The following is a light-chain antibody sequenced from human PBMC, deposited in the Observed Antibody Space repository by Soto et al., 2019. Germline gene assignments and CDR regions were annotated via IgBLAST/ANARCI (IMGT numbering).Light chain of an antibody. CDR3: QQYRNWPPMYT. CDR2: GAS. Sequence: EGLMTQSPATLSESPGERVTLSCRASESISTNLAWYQQKPGQAPRLLIYGASTRATGIPARFSGSGSGTEFSLRISRLQSEDSAVYFCQQYRNWPPMYTFGQGTKLQIK. J-gene: IGKJ2*01. V-gene: IGKV3-15*01. CDR1: ESISTN.